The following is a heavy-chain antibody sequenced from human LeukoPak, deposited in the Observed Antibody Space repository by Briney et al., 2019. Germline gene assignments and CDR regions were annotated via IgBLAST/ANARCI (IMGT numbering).Heavy chain of an antibody. D-gene: IGHD3-10*01. Sequence: PSETLSLTCTVSGASISDSDFFWAWVRQPPGKGLEWIGNIYYSGTTYYSPSLKSRVSVSMDTSKNQFSLKLSSATAADTAVYYCARVLDYYGSGNFGFDFWGQGTLVTVSS. V-gene: IGHV4-39*07. CDR2: IYYSGTT. J-gene: IGHJ4*02. CDR1: GASISDSDFF. CDR3: ARVLDYYGSGNFGFDF.